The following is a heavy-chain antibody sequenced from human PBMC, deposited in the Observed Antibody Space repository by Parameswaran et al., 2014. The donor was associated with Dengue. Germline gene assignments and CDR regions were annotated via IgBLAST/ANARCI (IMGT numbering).Heavy chain of an antibody. J-gene: IGHJ4*02. CDR2: IYYSGST. V-gene: IGHV4-59*01. D-gene: IGHD6-19*01. CDR3: ARGRRSSGWIDY. Sequence: ASETLSLTCTVSGGSISSYYWSWIRQPPGKGLEWIGYIYYSGSTNYNPSLKSRVTISVDTSKNQFSLKLSSVTAADTAVYYCARGRRSSGWIDYWGQGTLVTVSS. CDR1: GGSISSYY.